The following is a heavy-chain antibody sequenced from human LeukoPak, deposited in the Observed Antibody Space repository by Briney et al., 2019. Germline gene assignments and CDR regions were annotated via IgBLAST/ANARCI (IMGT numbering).Heavy chain of an antibody. V-gene: IGHV3-23*01. D-gene: IGHD3-9*01. J-gene: IGHJ4*02. CDR3: AKWGDYDILTGYYDSDY. CDR2: IVGRGSST. CDR1: GFIFSNYA. Sequence: GGSLRLSCAASGFIFSNYAMSWVRQAPGKGLEWVSAIVGRGSSTYYADSVKGRFTISRDNSKNTLYLQLNRLRAEDTAVYYCAKWGDYDILTGYYDSDYWGQGTLVTVSS.